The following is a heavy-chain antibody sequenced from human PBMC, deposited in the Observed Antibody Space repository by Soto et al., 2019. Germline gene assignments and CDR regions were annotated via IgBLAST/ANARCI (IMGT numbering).Heavy chain of an antibody. CDR2: ISGSGGST. Sequence: GGSLRLSCAASGFTFSSYAMSWVRQAPGKGLEWVSAISGSGGSTYYADSVKGRFTISRDNSKNTLYLQMNSLRAEDTAVYYCAKGFGSSWYYYGMDVWGQGTTVTVSS. CDR1: GFTFSSYA. D-gene: IGHD6-13*01. CDR3: AKGFGSSWYYYGMDV. J-gene: IGHJ6*02. V-gene: IGHV3-23*01.